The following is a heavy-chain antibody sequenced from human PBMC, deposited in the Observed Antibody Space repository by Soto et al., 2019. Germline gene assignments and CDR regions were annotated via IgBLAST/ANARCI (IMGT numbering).Heavy chain of an antibody. V-gene: IGHV4-30-2*01. D-gene: IGHD1-26*01. CDR3: ARGGGSDSFDY. CDR1: GASITFGGYS. CDR2: INHLETT. Sequence: SETLSVTCTVSGASITFGGYSWSWIRQTPGKGLEWIGYINHLETTFYNPSFESRLTLSIDRAKNQFSLKLHSMSAADRAVYFCARGGGSDSFDYWGHGILVTVSS. J-gene: IGHJ4*01.